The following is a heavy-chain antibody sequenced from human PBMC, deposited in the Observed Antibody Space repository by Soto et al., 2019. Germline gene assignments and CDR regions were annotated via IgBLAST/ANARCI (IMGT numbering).Heavy chain of an antibody. CDR2: ISGSGGSI. V-gene: IGHV3-23*01. J-gene: IGHJ6*02. CDR3: AKDPVPETAMGPDYYYNGMEV. D-gene: IGHD5-18*01. Sequence: PGGSLRLSCAASGFTFSSYAMSWVRQAPGKGLEWVSAISGSGGSIYYADSVKGRFTISRDNSKNTLYLQMNSLRAEHTAVYYCAKDPVPETAMGPDYYYNGMEVGGQGPTVPVSS. CDR1: GFTFSSYA.